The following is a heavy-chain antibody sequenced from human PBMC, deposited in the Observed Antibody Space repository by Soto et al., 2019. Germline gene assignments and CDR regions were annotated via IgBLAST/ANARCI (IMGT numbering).Heavy chain of an antibody. J-gene: IGHJ5*02. CDR1: GGSISSSSYY. V-gene: IGHV4-39*01. CDR3: ARHVSPELELRNWFDP. CDR2: IYYSGST. Sequence: SETLSLTCTVSGGSISSSSYYWGWIRQPPGKGLEWIGSIYYSGSTYYNPSLKSRVTISVDTSKNQFSLKLSSVTAADTAVYYCARHVSPELELRNWFDPWGQGTLVTVSS. D-gene: IGHD1-7*01.